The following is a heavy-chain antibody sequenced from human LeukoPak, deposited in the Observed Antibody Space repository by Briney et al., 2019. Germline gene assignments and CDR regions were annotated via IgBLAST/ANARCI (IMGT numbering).Heavy chain of an antibody. CDR2: ISSSSSNI. D-gene: IGHD2-8*01. J-gene: IGHJ6*03. V-gene: IGHV3-21*04. Sequence: KPGGSLRLSCAASGFTFSSYSMNWVRQAPGKGLEWVSSISSSSSNIYYADSVKGRFTISRDNAKNSLYLQMSSLRAEDTALYYCARLAANGRRYYYYYYYMDVWGKGTTVTVSS. CDR3: ARLAANGRRYYYYYYYMDV. CDR1: GFTFSSYS.